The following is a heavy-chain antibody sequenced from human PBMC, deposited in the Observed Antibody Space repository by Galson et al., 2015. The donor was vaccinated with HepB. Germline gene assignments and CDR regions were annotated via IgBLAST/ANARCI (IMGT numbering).Heavy chain of an antibody. J-gene: IGHJ4*02. CDR1: GYTFTNYG. CDR3: ARAPPLTLLTIYSPPGHSKAIDY. CDR2: SSTYNANT. D-gene: IGHD3-9*01. Sequence: SVKVSCKASGYTFTNYGISWVRQAPGQGLEWMGWSSTYNANTNYAQNFQGRVTMTTDTSTSTAYMELRSLRSDDTAVYYCARAPPLTLLTIYSPPGHSKAIDYWGQGTLVTVSS. V-gene: IGHV1-18*04.